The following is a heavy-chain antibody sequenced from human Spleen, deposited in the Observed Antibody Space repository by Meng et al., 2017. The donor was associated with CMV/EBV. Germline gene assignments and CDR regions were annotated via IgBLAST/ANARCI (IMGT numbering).Heavy chain of an antibody. J-gene: IGHJ4*02. CDR2: TPSDGSNK. CDR1: GFTFSSYA. Sequence: GESLKISCAASGFTFSSYAMHWVRQAPGKGLEWVAITPSDGSNKYYADSVKGRFTISRDNSKDTLYLQMNSLRGEDTAVFYCARGPHGGIDYWGQGTVVTVSS. CDR3: ARGPHGGIDY. V-gene: IGHV3-30-3*01.